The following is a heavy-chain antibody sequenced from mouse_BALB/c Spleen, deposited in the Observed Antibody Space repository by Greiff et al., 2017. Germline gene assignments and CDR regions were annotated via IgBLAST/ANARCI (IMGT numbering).Heavy chain of an antibody. CDR3: ARDDYYGSTYAMDY. D-gene: IGHD1-1*01. Sequence: EVQLQQSGAELVKPGASVKLSCTASGFNIKDTYMHWVKQRPEQGLEWIGRIDPANGNTKYDPKFQGKATITADTSSNTAYLQLSSLTSEDTAVYYGARDDYYGSTYAMDYWGQGTSVTVSS. V-gene: IGHV14-3*02. CDR2: IDPANGNT. J-gene: IGHJ4*01. CDR1: GFNIKDTY.